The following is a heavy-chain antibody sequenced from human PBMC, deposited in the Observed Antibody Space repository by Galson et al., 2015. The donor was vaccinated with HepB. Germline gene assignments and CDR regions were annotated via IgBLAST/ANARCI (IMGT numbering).Heavy chain of an antibody. CDR3: ARRHDSSGYYFHYRVGWFDP. V-gene: IGHV5-10-1*01. CDR2: IDPSDSYT. CDR1: GYSFTSYW. D-gene: IGHD3-22*01. J-gene: IGHJ5*02. Sequence: QSGAEVKKPGESLRISCKGSGYSFTSYWISWVRQMPGKGLEWMGRIDPSDSYTNYSPSFQGHVTISADKSISTAYLQWSSLKASDTAMYYCARRHDSSGYYFHYRVGWFDPWGQGTLVTASS.